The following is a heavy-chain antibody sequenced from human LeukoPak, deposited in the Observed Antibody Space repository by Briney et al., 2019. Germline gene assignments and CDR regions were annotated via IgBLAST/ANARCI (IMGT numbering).Heavy chain of an antibody. CDR2: MNEYSTTI. Sequence: GGSLKLSCAASGFPFNSFWMHWVRQAPGKGLVWVSDMNEYSTTIRYADSVKGRFTIYRDNAKSILYLQMNNLRAEDTAMYFCARGGVNPVDHWGEGTLVTVSS. V-gene: IGHV3-74*01. J-gene: IGHJ4*02. CDR3: ARGGVNPVDH. D-gene: IGHD1-14*01. CDR1: GFPFNSFW.